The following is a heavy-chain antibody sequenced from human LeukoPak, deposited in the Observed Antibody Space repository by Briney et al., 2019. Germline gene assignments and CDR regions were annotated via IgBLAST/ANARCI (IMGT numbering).Heavy chain of an antibody. CDR2: ISSSGSTI. CDR3: ARVAGIYYDSSGYPIFDI. CDR1: GFTFSDYY. J-gene: IGHJ3*02. Sequence: GGSLRLSCAASGFTFSDYYMSWIRQAPGKGLEWVSYISSSGSTIYYADSVKGRFTISRDNAKNSLYLQMNSLRAEDTAVYYCARVAGIYYDSSGYPIFDIWGQGTMVTVSS. D-gene: IGHD3-22*01. V-gene: IGHV3-11*01.